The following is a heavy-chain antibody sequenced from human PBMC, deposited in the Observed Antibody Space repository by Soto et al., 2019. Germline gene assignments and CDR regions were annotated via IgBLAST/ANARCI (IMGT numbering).Heavy chain of an antibody. J-gene: IGHJ5*01. D-gene: IGHD2-15*01. CDR3: TRGAGAVVVVHDVLQGGPAVGDS. V-gene: IGHV1-46*03. CDR2: INPGHGST. CDR1: GYTFSNHF. Sequence: ASVKVSCKTSGYTFSNHFIHWVRQAPGQGPEWVGIINPGHGSTSYAQKFQDRIVMTRDWSTSTAYMELTNLRSDDTAVYYCTRGAGAVVVVHDVLQGGPAVGDSWG.